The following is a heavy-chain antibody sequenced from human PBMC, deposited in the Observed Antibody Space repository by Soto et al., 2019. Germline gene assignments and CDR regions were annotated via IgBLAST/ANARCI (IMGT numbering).Heavy chain of an antibody. V-gene: IGHV3-33*01. D-gene: IGHD2-2*01. Sequence: QVQLVESGGGVVQPGRSLRLSCAASGFTFSSYGMHWVRQAPGKGLEWVAVIWYDGSNKYYADSVKGRFTISRDNSKNPLYLQMNSLRAEDTAVYYCARDPGEYCSSTSSLDTNYYYYMDVWGKGTTVTVSS. CDR2: IWYDGSNK. CDR1: GFTFSSYG. CDR3: ARDPGEYCSSTSSLDTNYYYYMDV. J-gene: IGHJ6*03.